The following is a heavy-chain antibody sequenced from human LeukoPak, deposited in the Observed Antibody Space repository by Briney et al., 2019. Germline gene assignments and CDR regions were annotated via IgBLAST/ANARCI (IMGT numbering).Heavy chain of an antibody. CDR2: IYDSGRT. D-gene: IGHD2-8*01. CDR1: GDSIRDSY. J-gene: IGHJ6*03. V-gene: IGHV4-4*07. CDR3: ARDIRSHNGPGGYYYYYMDV. Sequence: SATLSLTCTVSGDSIRDSYFSWIRQPAGKGLEWIGRIYDSGRTNYSPSLKSRVTLSVDTSNNQFSLTLSPVTAADTAVYHCARDIRSHNGPGGYYYYYMDVWGKGTTVTVSS.